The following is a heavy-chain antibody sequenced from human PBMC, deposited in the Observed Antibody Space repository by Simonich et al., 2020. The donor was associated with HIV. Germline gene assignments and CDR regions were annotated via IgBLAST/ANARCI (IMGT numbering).Heavy chain of an antibody. CDR2: INHSGST. Sequence: QVQLKQWGAGLLKPSETLSLTCAVYGGSFSGYYWSWIRQPPGKGLEWIGEINHSGSTNYNPSRKARVTISVDTSKNQFSLKLSSVTAADTAVYYCARGFYQRLYYFDYWGQGTLVTVSS. CDR3: ARGFYQRLYYFDY. V-gene: IGHV4-34*01. CDR1: GGSFSGYY. D-gene: IGHD2-2*01. J-gene: IGHJ4*02.